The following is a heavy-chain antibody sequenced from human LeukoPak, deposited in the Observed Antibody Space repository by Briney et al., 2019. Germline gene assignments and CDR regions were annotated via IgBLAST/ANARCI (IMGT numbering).Heavy chain of an antibody. CDR3: AGFNYFYYMDV. CDR2: INWNGDST. V-gene: IGHV3-20*04. CDR1: GFTFDDYA. J-gene: IGHJ6*03. Sequence: PGGSLRLSCAASGFTFDDYAMSWVRQAPGKGLEWVSGINWNGDSTGYADSVKGRFTISRDNAKNSLYLQVNSLRAEDTALYYCAGFNYFYYMDVWGKGTTVTVSS.